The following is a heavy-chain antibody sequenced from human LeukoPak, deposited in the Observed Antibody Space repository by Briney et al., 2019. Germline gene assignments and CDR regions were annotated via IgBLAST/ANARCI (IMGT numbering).Heavy chain of an antibody. Sequence: GGSLRLSCAASGFTFSSYEMNWVRQAPGKGLEWVSYISSSGSTIYYADSVKGRFTISRDNAKNSLYLQMNSLRAEDTAVYYFSKPKTAYDMDVWGQGTTVTVSS. CDR2: ISSSGSTI. CDR3: SKPKTAYDMDV. V-gene: IGHV3-48*03. CDR1: GFTFSSYE. J-gene: IGHJ6*02.